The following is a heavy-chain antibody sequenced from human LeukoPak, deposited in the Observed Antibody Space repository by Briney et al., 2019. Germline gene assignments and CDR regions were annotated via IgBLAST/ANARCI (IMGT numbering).Heavy chain of an antibody. V-gene: IGHV4-59*01. CDR1: SGFISSYY. CDR3: ARLVDYDNSGDPDIFDI. D-gene: IGHD3-22*01. CDR2: INYSGRI. Sequence: PSGTLSLTCIVSSGFISSYYWSWIRQTPGKGLEWIAFINYSGRIKYNPSLQSRVSISLDTSKNHFSLQLRSVVAADTAVYYCARLVDYDNSGDPDIFDIWGQGTIVSIS. J-gene: IGHJ3*02.